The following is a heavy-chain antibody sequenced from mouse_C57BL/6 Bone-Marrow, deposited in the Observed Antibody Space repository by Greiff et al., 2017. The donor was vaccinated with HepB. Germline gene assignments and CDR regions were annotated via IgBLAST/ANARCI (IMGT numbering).Heavy chain of an antibody. CDR1: GFNIKDDY. CDR2: IDPENGDT. D-gene: IGHD1-1*01. J-gene: IGHJ2*01. Sequence: EVQLQESGAELVRPGASVKLSCTASGFNIKDDYMHWVKQRPEQGLEWIGWIDPENGDTEYASKFQGKATITADTSSNTAYLQLSSLTSEDTAVYYCTTYGSSYDFDYWGQGTTLTVSS. CDR3: TTYGSSYDFDY. V-gene: IGHV14-4*01.